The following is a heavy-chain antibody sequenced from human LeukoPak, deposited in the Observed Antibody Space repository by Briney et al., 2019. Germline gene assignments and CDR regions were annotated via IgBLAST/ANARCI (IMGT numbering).Heavy chain of an antibody. Sequence: ASVKVSCKASGYTFTGYYMHWVRQAPGQGLEWMGIINPSGGSTSYAQKFQGRVTMTRDTSTSTVYMELSSLRSEDTAVYYCARRGPYSSGWRGSMGYWGQGTLVTVSS. V-gene: IGHV1-46*01. J-gene: IGHJ4*02. CDR1: GYTFTGYY. D-gene: IGHD6-19*01. CDR2: INPSGGST. CDR3: ARRGPYSSGWRGSMGY.